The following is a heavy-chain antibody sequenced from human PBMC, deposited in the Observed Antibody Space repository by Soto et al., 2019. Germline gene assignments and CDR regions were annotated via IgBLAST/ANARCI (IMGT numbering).Heavy chain of an antibody. V-gene: IGHV1-69*06. Sequence: ASVKVSCNASGGTFSSYAISWVRQAPGQGLECMGGIIPIFGTANYAQKFQGRVTITADKSTSTAYMELSSLRSEDTAVYYCAREVGFDAFDIWGQGTMVTVSS. CDR3: AREVGFDAFDI. J-gene: IGHJ3*02. CDR1: GGTFSSYA. D-gene: IGHD6-25*01. CDR2: IIPIFGTA.